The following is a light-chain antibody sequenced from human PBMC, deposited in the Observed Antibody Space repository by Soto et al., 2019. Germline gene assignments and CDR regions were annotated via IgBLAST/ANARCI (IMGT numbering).Light chain of an antibody. Sequence: DVQMTQSPSSLSASVGDRVTITCRASQSISVYLNWYLQKPGKAPKLLIYAASTLQTGVPSRFSGRGSGTDFTLTINSLQPEGFATYYCHQSFSTPWTFGQGTRVEIK. CDR1: QSISVY. CDR3: HQSFSTPWT. V-gene: IGKV1-39*01. J-gene: IGKJ1*01. CDR2: AAS.